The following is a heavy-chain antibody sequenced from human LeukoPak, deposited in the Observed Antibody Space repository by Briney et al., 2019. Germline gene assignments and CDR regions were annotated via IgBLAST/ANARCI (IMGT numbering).Heavy chain of an antibody. CDR3: ARRGGYYYDSSGPRDY. CDR1: GGSISSSSYY. V-gene: IGHV4-39*01. Sequence: SETLSLTCTVSGGSISSSSYYWGWIRQPPGKGLEWIGSIYHSGSTYYNSSLKSRLTISVDTSKNQFSLKLSSVTAADTAVYYCARRGGYYYDSSGPRDYWGQGTLVTVSS. J-gene: IGHJ4*02. D-gene: IGHD3-22*01. CDR2: IYHSGST.